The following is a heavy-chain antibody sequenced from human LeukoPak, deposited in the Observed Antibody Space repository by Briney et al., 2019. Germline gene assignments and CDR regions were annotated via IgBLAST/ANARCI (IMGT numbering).Heavy chain of an antibody. CDR3: AREYSYGPQNKYFQH. CDR2: ILYDGSNK. CDR1: GFAFSTYG. J-gene: IGHJ1*01. V-gene: IGHV3-33*08. Sequence: GGSLRLSCAASGFAFSTYGMHWVRQAPGKGLEWVAVILYDGSNKYYADSVKGRFSVSRDNSKNTLYLQMNSLRAEDTAVYYCAREYSYGPQNKYFQHWGQGTLVTVSS. D-gene: IGHD5-18*01.